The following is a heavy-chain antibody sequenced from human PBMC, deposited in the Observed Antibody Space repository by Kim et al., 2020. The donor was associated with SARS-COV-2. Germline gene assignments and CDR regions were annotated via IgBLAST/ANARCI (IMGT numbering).Heavy chain of an antibody. V-gene: IGHV5-51*01. D-gene: IGHD3-22*01. CDR1: GYSFTSYW. J-gene: IGHJ2*01. CDR3: ARHLDYYDSSGIPLGWYFDL. Sequence: GESLKISCKGSGYSFTSYWIGWVRQMPGKGLEWMGIIYPGDSDTRYSPSFQGQVTISADKSISTAYLQWSSLKASDTAMYYSARHLDYYDSSGIPLGWYFDLWGRGTLVTVSS. CDR2: IYPGDSDT.